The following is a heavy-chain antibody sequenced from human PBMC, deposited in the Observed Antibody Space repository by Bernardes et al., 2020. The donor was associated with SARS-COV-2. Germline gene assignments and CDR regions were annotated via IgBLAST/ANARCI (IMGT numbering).Heavy chain of an antibody. CDR2: ISGSGGST. J-gene: IGHJ4*02. CDR3: AQDSGYSYGRTQYYFDY. D-gene: IGHD5-18*01. V-gene: IGHV3-23*01. CDR1: GFTFSSYA. Sequence: GGSLRLSCAASGFTFSSYAMSWVRQAPGKGLEWVSAISGSGGSTYYADSVKGRFTISRDNSKNTLYLQMNSLRAEDTAVYYCAQDSGYSYGRTQYYFDYWGKGTLVTVSS.